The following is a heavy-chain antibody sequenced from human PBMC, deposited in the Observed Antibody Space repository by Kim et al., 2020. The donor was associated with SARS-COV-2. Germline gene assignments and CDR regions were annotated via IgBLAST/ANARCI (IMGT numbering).Heavy chain of an antibody. J-gene: IGHJ6*03. D-gene: IGHD3-10*01. CDR1: GFTFSSYG. Sequence: GGSLRLSCAASGFTFSSYGMHWVRQAPGKGLEWVAVIWYDGSNKYYADSVKGRFTISRDNSKNTLYLQMNRLRAEDTAVYYCARDGWRTERITMVRGVIRRYYLDVWGKRATVTVSS. CDR2: IWYDGSNK. CDR3: ARDGWRTERITMVRGVIRRYYLDV. V-gene: IGHV3-33*01.